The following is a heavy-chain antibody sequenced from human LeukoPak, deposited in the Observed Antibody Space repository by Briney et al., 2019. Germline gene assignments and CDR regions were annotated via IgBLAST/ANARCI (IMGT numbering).Heavy chain of an antibody. V-gene: IGHV3-43D*03. D-gene: IGHD2-15*01. CDR2: ISWDGGST. J-gene: IGHJ4*02. CDR1: GFTFDDYA. CDR3: AKGRSGRAYFDY. Sequence: GGSLRLSCAASGFTFDDYAMHWVRQAPGKGLEWVSLISWDGGSTYYADSVKGRFTISRDNSKNSLYLPMNSLRAEDTALYYCAKGRSGRAYFDYWGQGTLVTVSS.